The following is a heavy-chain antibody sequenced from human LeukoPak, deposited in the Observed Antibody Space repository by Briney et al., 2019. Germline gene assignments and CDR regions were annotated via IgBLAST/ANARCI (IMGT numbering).Heavy chain of an antibody. Sequence: GGSLRLSCAASGFTFSNSGMSWVRQAPGKGLEWVSAISTDAGETHYADSVKGRFTISRDNSKNTLYLQMNSLRAEDTAVYYCARLVGSLYNSNWFDPWGQGTLVTVSS. V-gene: IGHV3-23*01. CDR1: GFTFSNSG. CDR2: ISTDAGET. J-gene: IGHJ5*02. D-gene: IGHD1-26*01. CDR3: ARLVGSLYNSNWFDP.